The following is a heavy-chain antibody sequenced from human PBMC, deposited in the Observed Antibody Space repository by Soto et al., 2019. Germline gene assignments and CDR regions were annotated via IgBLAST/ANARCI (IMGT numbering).Heavy chain of an antibody. D-gene: IGHD1-20*01. Sequence: SETLSLTCAVYGGSFSGYYWSWIRQPPGKGLEWIGEINHSGSTRYSPSFQGQVTISADTSIGTAYLQWSSLKASDSAMYYCARGITGTLNPYHFDYWGQGTPVTVSS. CDR1: GGSFSGYY. J-gene: IGHJ4*02. CDR2: INHSGST. CDR3: ARGITGTLNPYHFDY. V-gene: IGHV4-34*01.